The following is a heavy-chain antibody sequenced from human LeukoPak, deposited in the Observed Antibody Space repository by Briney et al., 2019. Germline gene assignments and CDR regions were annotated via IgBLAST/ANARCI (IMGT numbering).Heavy chain of an antibody. CDR2: IKKDGSEK. Sequence: GGSLRLSCAASGFTFDTYWMSWVRQAPGKGLEWVANIKKDGSEKDYVDSVKGRFTISRDNAKNSLYLQMNSLRAEDTGVYYCARGDSQSKYRQFDSWGQGSLAIVSS. J-gene: IGHJ4*02. CDR3: ARGDSQSKYRQFDS. V-gene: IGHV3-7*04. D-gene: IGHD3-16*02. CDR1: GFTFDTYW.